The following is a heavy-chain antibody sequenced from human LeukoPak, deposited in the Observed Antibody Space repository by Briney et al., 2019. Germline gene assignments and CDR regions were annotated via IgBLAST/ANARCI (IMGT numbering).Heavy chain of an antibody. CDR3: ARDTPGIAVAGTFDY. Sequence: SETLSLTCTVSGGSISSTSYYWGWIRQPPRKGLEWIGSIYYSGSTYYNPSLKSRVTISVDTSKNQFSLKLSSVTAADTAVYYCARDTPGIAVAGTFDYWGQGTLVTVSS. V-gene: IGHV4-39*07. J-gene: IGHJ4*02. CDR2: IYYSGST. D-gene: IGHD6-19*01. CDR1: GGSISSTSYY.